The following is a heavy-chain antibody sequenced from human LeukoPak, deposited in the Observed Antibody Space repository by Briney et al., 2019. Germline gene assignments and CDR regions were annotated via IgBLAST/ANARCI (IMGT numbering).Heavy chain of an antibody. V-gene: IGHV3-21*01. J-gene: IGHJ3*02. Sequence: GGSLRLSCAASGFTFNSYYMNWVRQAPGKGLEWVSSIHSSDSYINYADSVRGRFTISRDNAKSSLYLQMNSLRAEDTAAYYCARGVLGYGRNDAFDIWGQGTMVTVSS. D-gene: IGHD4-23*01. CDR2: IHSSDSYI. CDR3: ARGVLGYGRNDAFDI. CDR1: GFTFNSYY.